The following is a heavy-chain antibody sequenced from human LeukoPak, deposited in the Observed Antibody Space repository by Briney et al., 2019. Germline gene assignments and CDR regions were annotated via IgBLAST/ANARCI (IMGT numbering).Heavy chain of an antibody. CDR2: INWNGGST. CDR3: ARFYGSGSNNFDY. J-gene: IGHJ4*02. CDR1: GFTFDDYG. V-gene: IGHV3-20*04. D-gene: IGHD3-10*01. Sequence: GGSLRLSWAASGFTFDDYGMSWVRQAPGKGLEWVSGINWNGGSTGCADSVKGRFTISRDNAKNSLYLQMNSLRAEDTALYYCARFYGSGSNNFDYWGQGTLVTVSS.